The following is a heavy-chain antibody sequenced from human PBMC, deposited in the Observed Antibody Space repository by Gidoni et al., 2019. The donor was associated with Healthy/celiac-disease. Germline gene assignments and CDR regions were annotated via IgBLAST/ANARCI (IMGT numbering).Heavy chain of an antibody. J-gene: IGHJ6*02. V-gene: IGHV3-21*01. CDR2: ISSSSSYI. CDR3: ARDDFWSGYYTPEYYYYYGMDV. CDR1: GFTFSRYS. Sequence: EVQLVESGGGLVKPGGSLRLSCAASGFTFSRYSLNWLRQAPGKGLEWVSSISSSSSYIYYADSVKGRFTISRDNAKNSLYLQMNSLRAEDTAVYYCARDDFWSGYYTPEYYYYYGMDVWGQGTTVTVSS. D-gene: IGHD3-3*01.